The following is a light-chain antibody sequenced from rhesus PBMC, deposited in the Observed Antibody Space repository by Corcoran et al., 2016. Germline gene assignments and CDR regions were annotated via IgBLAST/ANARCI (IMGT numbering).Light chain of an antibody. Sequence: DIQMTQSPSSLSASVGDRVTITRRASQGITNDVAWYQQKPGKTPKLLIYEASSLQSGIPSRFIGSGSGTDFTLTISRLQPEDFTTYYCQHSYRPPHSFDQGTKVEVK. J-gene: IGKJ2*01. V-gene: IGKV1-21*01. CDR2: EAS. CDR3: QHSYRPPHS. CDR1: QGITND.